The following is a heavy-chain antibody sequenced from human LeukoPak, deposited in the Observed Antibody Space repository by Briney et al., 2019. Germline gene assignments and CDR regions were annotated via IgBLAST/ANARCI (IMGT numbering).Heavy chain of an antibody. V-gene: IGHV3-23*01. CDR2: FSASGSGT. Sequence: PGGSLRLSCAASGFTFSSYAMSWLRQAPGKGLEWVSAFSASGSGTYYADSVKGRFTISRDNSKNTLYLQMNSLSAEDTAVYYCAKGYSSSSTYYYFYMDVWGKGTTVTVSS. D-gene: IGHD6-6*01. CDR3: AKGYSSSSTYYYFYMDV. CDR1: GFTFSSYA. J-gene: IGHJ6*03.